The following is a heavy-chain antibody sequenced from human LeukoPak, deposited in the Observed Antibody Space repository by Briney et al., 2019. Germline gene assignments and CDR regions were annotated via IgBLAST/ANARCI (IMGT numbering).Heavy chain of an antibody. CDR1: GFALSHYG. V-gene: IGHV3-33*08. D-gene: IGHD2/OR15-2a*01. CDR3: ARDADTTALYWYFDL. CDR2: LWADGTRP. J-gene: IGHJ2*01. Sequence: GESLRLSCTASGFALSHYGMHWVRQAPGKGLELVALLWADGTRPSYADSVKGRFTISRDISRNTLYLQMNGLRAEDTALYYCARDADTTALYWYFDLWGRGTLVTVSS.